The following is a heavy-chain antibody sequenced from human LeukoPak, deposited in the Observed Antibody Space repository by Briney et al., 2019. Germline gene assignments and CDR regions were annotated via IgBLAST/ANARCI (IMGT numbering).Heavy chain of an antibody. J-gene: IGHJ4*02. D-gene: IGHD3-3*01. V-gene: IGHV3-23*01. CDR1: GFIFSNYV. Sequence: GGSLRLSCAASGFIFSNYVMNWVRQAPGKGLEWVAAIRGSDGNTYYSDSVKGRFTISRDNTKNSLYLQMNSLRAEDTAVFYCARDQYDTWSRRGNFDSWGQGTLVIVSS. CDR3: ARDQYDTWSRRGNFDS. CDR2: IRGSDGNT.